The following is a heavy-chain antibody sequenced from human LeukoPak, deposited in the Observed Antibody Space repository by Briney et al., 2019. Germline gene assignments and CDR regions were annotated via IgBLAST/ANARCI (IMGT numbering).Heavy chain of an antibody. CDR1: GFTFGDYA. V-gene: IGHV3-49*03. CDR3: TTDREVATIFDY. Sequence: GGSLRLSCTASGFTFGDYAMSWFRQAPGKGLEWVGFIRSKAYGGTTDYAAPVKGRFTISRDDSKNTLYLQMNSLKTEDTAVYYCTTDREVATIFDYWGQGTLVTVSS. D-gene: IGHD5-24*01. J-gene: IGHJ4*02. CDR2: IRSKAYGGTT.